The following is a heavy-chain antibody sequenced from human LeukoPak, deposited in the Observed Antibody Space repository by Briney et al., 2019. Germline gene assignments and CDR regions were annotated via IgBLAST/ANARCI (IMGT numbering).Heavy chain of an antibody. V-gene: IGHV4-34*01. CDR2: INHSGST. J-gene: IGHJ1*01. Sequence: PSETLSLTCAVSGYSISSGYYWSWIRQPPGKGLEWIGEINHSGSTNYNPSLKSRVTISVDTSKNQFSLKLSSVTAADTAVYYCARGGWLQRRGTEYFQHWGQGTLVTVSS. CDR3: ARGGWLQRRGTEYFQH. D-gene: IGHD5-24*01. CDR1: GYSISSGYY.